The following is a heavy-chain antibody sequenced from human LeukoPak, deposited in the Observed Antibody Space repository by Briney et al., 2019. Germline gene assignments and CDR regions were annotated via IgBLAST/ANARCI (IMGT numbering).Heavy chain of an antibody. J-gene: IGHJ5*02. CDR2: ISTYNGNT. CDR3: ARFAYYYDSSGYYGGPGWFDP. D-gene: IGHD3-22*01. Sequence: ASVKVSCKASGYTFTSYDINWVRQAPGQGLEWMGWISTYNGNTNYAQKLQGRVTMTTDTSTSTAYMELRSLRSDDAAVYYCARFAYYYDSSGYYGGPGWFDPWGQGTLVTVSS. V-gene: IGHV1-18*01. CDR1: GYTFTSYD.